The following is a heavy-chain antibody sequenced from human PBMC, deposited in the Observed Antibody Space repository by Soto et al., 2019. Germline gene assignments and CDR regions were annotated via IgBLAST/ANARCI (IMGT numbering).Heavy chain of an antibody. Sequence: QLQLQESGPGLVKPSETLSLTCTVSGGSISSSSYYWGWIRQPPGKGLEWIGSIYYSGSTYYNPSLKSRVTISVDTSKNQFSLKLSSVTAADTAVYYCAVTMVRGVKSWYYYYYMDVWGKGTTVTVSS. CDR1: GGSISSSSYY. D-gene: IGHD3-10*01. CDR2: IYYSGST. V-gene: IGHV4-39*01. CDR3: AVTMVRGVKSWYYYYYMDV. J-gene: IGHJ6*03.